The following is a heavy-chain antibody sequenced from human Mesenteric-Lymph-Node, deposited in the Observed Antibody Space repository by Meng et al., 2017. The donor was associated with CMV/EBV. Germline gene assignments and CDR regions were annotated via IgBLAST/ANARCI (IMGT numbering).Heavy chain of an antibody. Sequence: GGSLRLSCSASGFTLSSHWMNWVRQAPGRGLEWVANIKQDGSEKNYVDSVKGRFTISRDNAKNSLYLQMNSLRAEDTAVYYCARARGITMVRGVIPNWFDPWGQGTLVTVSS. V-gene: IGHV3-7*01. CDR3: ARARGITMVRGVIPNWFDP. J-gene: IGHJ5*02. CDR2: IKQDGSEK. D-gene: IGHD3-10*01. CDR1: GFTLSSHW.